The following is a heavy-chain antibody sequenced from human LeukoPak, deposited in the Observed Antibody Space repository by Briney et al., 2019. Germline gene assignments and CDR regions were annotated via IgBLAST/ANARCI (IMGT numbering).Heavy chain of an antibody. CDR3: ARQTGSGLFILP. D-gene: IGHD3/OR15-3a*01. CDR1: GVSISSSNSY. V-gene: IGHV4-39*01. Sequence: SETLSLTCTVSGVSISSSNSYWGWIRQPPGKGLEWIGSIYYSGNAYYNASLKSQVSISIDTSKNQFSLKLTSVTAADTAVYYCARQTGSGLFILPGGQGTLVTVSS. J-gene: IGHJ4*02. CDR2: IYYSGNA.